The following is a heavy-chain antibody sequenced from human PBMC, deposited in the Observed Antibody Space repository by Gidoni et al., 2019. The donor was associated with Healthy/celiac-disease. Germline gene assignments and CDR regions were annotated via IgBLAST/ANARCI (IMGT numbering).Heavy chain of an antibody. J-gene: IGHJ4*02. CDR2: ISYDGSNK. CDR1: GFTFSSYG. Sequence: QVQLVESGGGVVQPGRSLRLSCAASGFTFSSYGRHWVRQAPGKGLEWVAVISYDGSNKYYADSVKGRFTISRDNSKNTLYLQMNSLRAEDTAVYYCAKDHAGCSGGSCYSAFDYWGQGTLVTVSS. V-gene: IGHV3-30*18. CDR3: AKDHAGCSGGSCYSAFDY. D-gene: IGHD2-15*01.